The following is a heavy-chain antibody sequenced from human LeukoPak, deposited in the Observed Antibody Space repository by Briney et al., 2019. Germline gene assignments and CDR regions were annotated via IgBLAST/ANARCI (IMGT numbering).Heavy chain of an antibody. V-gene: IGHV4-59*01. CDR1: GVTISSYY. J-gene: IGHJ4*02. CDR3: ARDSAAGTPFDY. D-gene: IGHD6-13*01. Sequence: SETLSLTCTVSGVTISSYYWSWIRQPPGKGQEWIGYIYSSGSTNYNPSLKSRVTISVDTSKNQFSLKLSSVTAADTAVYYCARDSAAGTPFDYWGQGTLVTVSS. CDR2: IYSSGST.